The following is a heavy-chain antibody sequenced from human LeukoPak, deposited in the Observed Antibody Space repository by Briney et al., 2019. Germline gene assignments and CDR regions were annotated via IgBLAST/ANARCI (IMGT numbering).Heavy chain of an antibody. Sequence: PGGSLRLSCAASGFTFSHFSMNWVRQAPGKGLEWVSSISSRSNNIYYADSVKGRFTISRGNTKNTLYLQMNSLRAEDTAVYYCAKGPRRDAYQPLHFDYWGQGTLVTVSS. J-gene: IGHJ4*02. CDR3: AKGPRRDAYQPLHFDY. CDR2: ISSRSNNI. CDR1: GFTFSHFS. D-gene: IGHD2-2*01. V-gene: IGHV3-21*01.